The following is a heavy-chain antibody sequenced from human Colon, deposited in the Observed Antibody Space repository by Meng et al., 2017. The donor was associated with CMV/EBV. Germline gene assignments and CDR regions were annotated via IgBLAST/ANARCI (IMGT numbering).Heavy chain of an antibody. CDR2: INTDTGNP. CDR3: ARGGGEIYYGSGTCGY. Sequence: SGYTFTDYALNWVRQAPGQGLEWMGWINTDTGNPTYAQGFTGRFVFSLDTSVSTAYLQISSLKAEDTAVYYCARGGGEIYYGSGTCGYWGQGALVTVSS. V-gene: IGHV7-4-1*02. D-gene: IGHD3-10*01. CDR1: GYTFTDYA. J-gene: IGHJ4*02.